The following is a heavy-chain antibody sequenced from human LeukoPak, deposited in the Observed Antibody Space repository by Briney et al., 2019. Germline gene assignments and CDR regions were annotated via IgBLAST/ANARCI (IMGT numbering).Heavy chain of an antibody. CDR1: GFMFNDYA. V-gene: IGHV3-30*02. CDR3: AKDRERTSSSYYYMDV. J-gene: IGHJ6*03. Sequence: PGRSLRLSCAPSGFMFNDYALHWVRQAPGKGLEWVAFIRYDGSNKYYADSVKGRFTISRDNSKNTLYLQMNSLRAEDTAVYYCAKDRERTSSSYYYMDVWGKGTTVTVSS. CDR2: IRYDGSNK. D-gene: IGHD2-2*01.